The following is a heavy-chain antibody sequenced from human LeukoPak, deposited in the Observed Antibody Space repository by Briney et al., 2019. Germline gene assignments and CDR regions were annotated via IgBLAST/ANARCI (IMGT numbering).Heavy chain of an antibody. Sequence: GGSLRLSFAASGFTFSIYARGWVRQAPGKGLQWVSSITSRGESTWYVDSVRGGFTITRDNSENTLYLQMHSLRAEDTAVYYCARDRPNYYGSDGHYYRRDGDYWGRGTLVSVSS. CDR1: GFTFSIYA. V-gene: IGHV3-23*01. J-gene: IGHJ4*02. D-gene: IGHD3-22*01. CDR3: ARDRPNYYGSDGHYYRRDGDY. CDR2: ITSRGEST.